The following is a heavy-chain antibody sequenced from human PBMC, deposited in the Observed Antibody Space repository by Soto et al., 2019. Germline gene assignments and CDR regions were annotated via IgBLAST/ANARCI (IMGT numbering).Heavy chain of an antibody. CDR2: ISGSGGST. CDR1: GFTFSSYA. Sequence: PGGSLRLSCAASGFTFSSYAMSWVRQAPGKGLEWVSAISGSGGSTYYADSVKGRFTISRDNSKNTLYLQMNSLRAEDTAVYYCAKGFASVRYCISTSCYGPSRLDYYYGMDVWGQGTTVTVSS. V-gene: IGHV3-23*01. CDR3: AKGFASVRYCISTSCYGPSRLDYYYGMDV. D-gene: IGHD2-2*01. J-gene: IGHJ6*02.